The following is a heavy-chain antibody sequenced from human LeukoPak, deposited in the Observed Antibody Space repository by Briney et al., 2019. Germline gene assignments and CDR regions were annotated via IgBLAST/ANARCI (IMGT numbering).Heavy chain of an antibody. D-gene: IGHD6-13*01. J-gene: IGHJ2*01. Sequence: GGSLRLSCAASGFTFSSYGMHWVRQAPGKGLEWVAVIWYDGSNKYYADSVKGRFTISRGNSKNTLYLQMNSLRAGDTAVYYCAIAAAGSWYFDLWGRGTLVTVSS. V-gene: IGHV3-33*01. CDR1: GFTFSSYG. CDR2: IWYDGSNK. CDR3: AIAAAGSWYFDL.